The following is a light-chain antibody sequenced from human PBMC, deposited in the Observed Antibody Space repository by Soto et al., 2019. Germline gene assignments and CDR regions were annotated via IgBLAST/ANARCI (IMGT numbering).Light chain of an antibody. Sequence: IVLTHSPGTLSLSPGERATLSCRASQSVSSSYLAWYQQKPGQAPRLLIYGASSRATGIPDRFSGSGSGTDFTLTISRLEPEDFAVYYCQQYGSSLNFGGGTKVDIK. J-gene: IGKJ4*01. CDR2: GAS. CDR1: QSVSSSY. V-gene: IGKV3-20*01. CDR3: QQYGSSLN.